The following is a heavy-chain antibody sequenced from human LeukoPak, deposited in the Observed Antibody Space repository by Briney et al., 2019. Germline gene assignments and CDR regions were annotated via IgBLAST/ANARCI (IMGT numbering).Heavy chain of an antibody. CDR2: ITGDGTTT. CDR3: AKMQGYFDY. CDR1: GLTFSSYG. V-gene: IGHV3-23*01. J-gene: IGHJ4*02. Sequence: GGSLRLSCEASGLTFSSYGMSWVRQAPGKGLQWVSAITGDGTTTYYADSVKGRFTISRDNSKNMLYLQMSSLRAEDTAVYYCAKMQGYFDYWGQGTLVPGSS.